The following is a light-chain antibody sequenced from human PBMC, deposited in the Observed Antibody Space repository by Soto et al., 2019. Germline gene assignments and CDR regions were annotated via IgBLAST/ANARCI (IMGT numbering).Light chain of an antibody. CDR1: QSISNY. J-gene: IGKJ4*01. CDR2: AAS. Sequence: DMEMTQSPSSLSASVGDRVTITCRASQSISNYLNWYQHKPGKVPKLLIYAASSLQSGVPTRFSGSGSGTDFTLTITSLQPEDFATYYCQQSYGTPLTFGVGTKIEIK. V-gene: IGKV1-39*01. CDR3: QQSYGTPLT.